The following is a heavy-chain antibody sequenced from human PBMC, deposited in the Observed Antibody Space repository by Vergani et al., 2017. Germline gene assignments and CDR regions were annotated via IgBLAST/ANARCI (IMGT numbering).Heavy chain of an antibody. J-gene: IGHJ6*02. CDR3: ARAARTHYYYYGMDV. V-gene: IGHV4-59*01. CDR1: GGSISSYY. D-gene: IGHD6-6*01. CDR2: IYYSGST. Sequence: QVQLQESGPGLVKPSETLSLTCTVSGGSISSYYWSWIRQPPGKGLEWIGYIYYSGSTNYNPSLKSRVTISVDTSKNQFSLKLSSVTAADTAVYYWARAARTHYYYYGMDVWGQGTTVTVSS.